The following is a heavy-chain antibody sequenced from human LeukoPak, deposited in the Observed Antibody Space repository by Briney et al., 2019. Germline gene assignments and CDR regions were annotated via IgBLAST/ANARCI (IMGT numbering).Heavy chain of an antibody. V-gene: IGHV1-46*01. D-gene: IGHD3-9*01. CDR2: INPSGGST. J-gene: IGHJ4*02. CDR1: GYTFTSYY. CDR3: ARGPYYDILTGSKTGFDY. Sequence: ASVKVSCKASGYTFTSYYMHWVRQAPGQGLEWMGIINPSGGSTSYAQKFQGRVTITADESTSTAYMELSSLRSEDTAVYYCARGPYYDILTGSKTGFDYWGQGTLVTVSS.